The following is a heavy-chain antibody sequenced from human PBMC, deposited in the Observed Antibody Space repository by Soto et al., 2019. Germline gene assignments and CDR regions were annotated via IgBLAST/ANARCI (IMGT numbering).Heavy chain of an antibody. V-gene: IGHV4-38-2*01. D-gene: IGHD2-2*01. Sequence: PSETLSLTCAVSGYSISTGFNWAWIRQPPGKGLEWIGSIYHSGSTYYNLSLKSRVTISSDASKNQISLKLTSVTAADTAVYFCARTAGNVYQLVFNSWGPGTLVTVSS. CDR2: IYHSGST. CDR3: ARTAGNVYQLVFNS. CDR1: GYSISTGFN. J-gene: IGHJ5*02.